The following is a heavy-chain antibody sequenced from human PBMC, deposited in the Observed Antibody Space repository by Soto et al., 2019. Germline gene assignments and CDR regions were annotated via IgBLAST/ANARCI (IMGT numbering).Heavy chain of an antibody. CDR2: INHSGST. Sequence: QVQLQQWGAGLLKPSETLSLTGAVYGGSFSGYYWSWIRQPPGKGLEWIGEINHSGSTNSNPSLKRRCTISVDTSKNQFSLTLSSVTAADTAVYYCARGPPATYYDFWTGYYTLLFWFDPWGQGTLVTVSS. CDR1: GGSFSGYY. CDR3: ARGPPATYYDFWTGYYTLLFWFDP. V-gene: IGHV4-34*01. D-gene: IGHD3-3*01. J-gene: IGHJ5*02.